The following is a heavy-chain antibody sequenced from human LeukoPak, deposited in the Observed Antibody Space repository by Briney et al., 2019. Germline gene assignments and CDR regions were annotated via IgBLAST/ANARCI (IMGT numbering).Heavy chain of an antibody. D-gene: IGHD5-24*01. J-gene: IGHJ4*02. Sequence: SETLSLTCTVSGGSIYSHYWSWIRQPPGRGLEWLGYIYHSGTTSYNPSLKSRATISVDTSNNQFSLRLTSVTAADTAVYYCAREDAYSGTHFDYWGQGTLVTVSS. CDR3: AREDAYSGTHFDY. CDR2: IYHSGTT. V-gene: IGHV4-59*11. CDR1: GGSIYSHY.